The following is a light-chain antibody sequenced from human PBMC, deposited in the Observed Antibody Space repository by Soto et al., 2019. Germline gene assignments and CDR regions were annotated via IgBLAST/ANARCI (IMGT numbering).Light chain of an antibody. J-gene: IGKJ1*01. V-gene: IGKV1-5*01. Sequence: DIQMTHSPSTLSASVRDTVTVTCRSSQSVSGWLAWYQHKPGEAPKLLIYDASALPRGVPSRFSGSGSGTKFTLTIASLQPDDFETYYCQQYETVSGTFGPGTKVHIK. CDR3: QQYETVSGT. CDR1: QSVSGW. CDR2: DAS.